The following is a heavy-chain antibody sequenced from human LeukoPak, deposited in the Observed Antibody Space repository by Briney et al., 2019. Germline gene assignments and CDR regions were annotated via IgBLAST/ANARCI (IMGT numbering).Heavy chain of an antibody. J-gene: IGHJ4*02. V-gene: IGHV4-39*01. CDR1: GGSISSSSYY. CDR2: IYYSGST. CDR3: ARQVATACYFDY. D-gene: IGHD5-12*01. Sequence: SETLSLTCTVSGGSISSSSYYWGWIRQPPGKGLEWIGSIYYSGSTYYNPSLKSRATISVDTSKNQFSLKLSSVTAADTAVYYCARQVATACYFDYWGQGTLVTVSS.